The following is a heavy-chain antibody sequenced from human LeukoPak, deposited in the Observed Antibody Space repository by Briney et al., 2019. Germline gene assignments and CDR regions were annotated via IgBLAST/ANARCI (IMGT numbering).Heavy chain of an antibody. CDR2: ISGSGGST. V-gene: IGHV3-23*01. CDR1: GFSFSSYA. Sequence: GGSLRLSCAASGFSFSSYAMAWVRQAPGKGLEWVSTISGSGGSTHYADSVKGQVTISRDNSKNTLYLQMNSLRAEDTAVYYCAKDPYYYDSSGYGYGMDVWGQGTTVTVSS. CDR3: AKDPYYYDSSGYGYGMDV. D-gene: IGHD3-22*01. J-gene: IGHJ6*02.